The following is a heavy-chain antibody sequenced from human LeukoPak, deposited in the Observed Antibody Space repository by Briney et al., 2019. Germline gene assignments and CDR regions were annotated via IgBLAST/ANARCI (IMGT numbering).Heavy chain of an antibody. Sequence: ASVKVSCKASGYTFTSYDINWVRQAPGQGLEWMGIINPSGGSTSYAQKFQGRVTMTRDTSTSTVYMELSSLRSEDTAVYYCASTIAVAGRNNWFDPWGQGTLVTVSS. V-gene: IGHV1-46*01. D-gene: IGHD6-19*01. J-gene: IGHJ5*02. CDR1: GYTFTSYD. CDR3: ASTIAVAGRNNWFDP. CDR2: INPSGGST.